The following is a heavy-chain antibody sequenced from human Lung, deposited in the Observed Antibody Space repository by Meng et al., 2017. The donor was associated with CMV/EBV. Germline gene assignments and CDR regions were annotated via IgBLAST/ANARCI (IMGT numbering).Heavy chain of an antibody. D-gene: IGHD6-19*01. V-gene: IGHV4-4*02. J-gene: IGHJ4*02. CDR1: GGSISSSNW. Sequence: LQGAGRGLVKPSGTLSLTCAVSGGSISSSNWWSWVRQPPGKGLEWIGEIYHSGSTNYNPSLKSRVTISVDKSKNQFSLKLSSVTAADTAVYYCASFPPPGKQWLVTDYWGQGTLVTVSS. CDR2: IYHSGST. CDR3: ASFPPPGKQWLVTDY.